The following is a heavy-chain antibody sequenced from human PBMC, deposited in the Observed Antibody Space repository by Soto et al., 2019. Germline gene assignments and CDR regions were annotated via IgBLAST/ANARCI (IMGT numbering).Heavy chain of an antibody. J-gene: IGHJ4*02. D-gene: IGHD3-22*01. Sequence: LRLSCAASGFTFSSYEMNWVRQAPGKGLEWVSYISSSGTTIYYADSVKGRFTISRDNAKNSLYLQMNSLRAEDTAVYYCARVPYYYDTSGYYDYWGQIPLVTFSS. CDR3: ARVPYYYDTSGYYDY. V-gene: IGHV3-48*03. CDR2: ISSSGTTI. CDR1: GFTFSSYE.